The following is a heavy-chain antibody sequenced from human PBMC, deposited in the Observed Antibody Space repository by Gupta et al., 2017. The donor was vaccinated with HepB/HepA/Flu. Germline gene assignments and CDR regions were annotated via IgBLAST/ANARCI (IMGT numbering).Heavy chain of an antibody. V-gene: IGHV3-33*01. D-gene: IGHD4-17*01. Sequence: QVQLVESGGGVVQPGRSLRLSCAASGFTFSSYGMHWVRQAPGKGLEWVAVRGYDGSKKYYADSVKGRLTIARDNSKNKLYLQMNSLRAEDTAVDYCARDSTVTHCGHVDYWGQGTLVTVSS. CDR2: RGYDGSKK. J-gene: IGHJ4*02. CDR1: GFTFSSYG. CDR3: ARDSTVTHCGHVDY.